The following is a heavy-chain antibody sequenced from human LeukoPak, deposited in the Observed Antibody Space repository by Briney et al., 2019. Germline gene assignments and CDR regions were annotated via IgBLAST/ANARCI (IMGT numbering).Heavy chain of an antibody. CDR3: ARSVLYYYDGSARGAFDI. J-gene: IGHJ3*02. CDR2: IYYSGST. Sequence: SETLSLTCIASGGSISSSSYYWGWIRQPPGKGLEGIGSIYYSGSTYYNPCLKSRVTTSVDTSKKQFSLKLSSVTAADTAVYYCARSVLYYYDGSARGAFDIWGQATMVTVSS. CDR1: GGSISSSSYY. D-gene: IGHD3-22*01. V-gene: IGHV4-39*07.